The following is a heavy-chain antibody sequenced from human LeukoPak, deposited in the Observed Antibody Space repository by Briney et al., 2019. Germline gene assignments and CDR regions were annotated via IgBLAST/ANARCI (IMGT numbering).Heavy chain of an antibody. Sequence: GGSLRLSCAASGFTFSSYGMHWVRQAPGKGLEWVAFIRYDGSNKYYADSVKGRFTISRDNSKNTLYLQMNSLRAEDTAVYYCARGYGDYGADAFDIWGQGTMVTVSS. D-gene: IGHD4-17*01. V-gene: IGHV3-30*02. J-gene: IGHJ3*02. CDR2: IRYDGSNK. CDR1: GFTFSSYG. CDR3: ARGYGDYGADAFDI.